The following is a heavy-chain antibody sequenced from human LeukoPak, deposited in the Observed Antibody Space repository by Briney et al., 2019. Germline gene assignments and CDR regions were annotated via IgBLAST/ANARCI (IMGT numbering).Heavy chain of an antibody. CDR3: GKTTVGYSSGQKPAWPVDY. CDR1: GFTFSDYY. D-gene: IGHD5-18*01. CDR2: ISSSGSTI. V-gene: IGHV3-11*01. J-gene: IGHJ4*02. Sequence: GGSLRLSCAASGFTFSDYYMSWIRQAPGKGLEWVSYISSSGSTIYYADSVKGRFTISRDNSRNTVYLQINSLRADDTAVYYCGKTTVGYSSGQKPAWPVDYWGQGTLVTVSS.